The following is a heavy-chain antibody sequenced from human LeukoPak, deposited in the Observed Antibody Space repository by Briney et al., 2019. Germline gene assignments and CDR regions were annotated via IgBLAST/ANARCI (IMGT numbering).Heavy chain of an antibody. CDR3: ARRVGRWFGERAYYYNYMDV. CDR2: INHSGST. J-gene: IGHJ6*03. Sequence: SETLSLTCAVYGGSFSGYYWSWIRQLPGKGLEWIGEINHSGSTNYNPSLKSRVTISVNTSKNQFSLKLTSVTAADTAVYYCARRVGRWFGERAYYYNYMDVWGKGTTVTISS. D-gene: IGHD3-10*01. V-gene: IGHV4-34*01. CDR1: GGSFSGYY.